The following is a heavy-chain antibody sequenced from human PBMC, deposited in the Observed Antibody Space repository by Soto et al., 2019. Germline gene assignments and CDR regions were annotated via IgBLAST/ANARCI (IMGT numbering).Heavy chain of an antibody. Sequence: EVDLVESGGGLVQSGGSLRLSCAASGFTFRNYGMNWVRQAPGKGLEWVSYIGIGSSTKYYADSVKGRFTISRDNAKNSLYLQMNSLRAEDTAVYYCARDQLYYNDISGRPLNAFDVWGQGTMVTASS. CDR2: IGIGSSTK. D-gene: IGHD3-22*01. V-gene: IGHV3-48*01. CDR3: ARDQLYYNDISGRPLNAFDV. CDR1: GFTFRNYG. J-gene: IGHJ3*01.